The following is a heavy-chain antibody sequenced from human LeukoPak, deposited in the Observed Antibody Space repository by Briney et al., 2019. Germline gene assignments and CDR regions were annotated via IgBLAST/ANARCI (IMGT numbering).Heavy chain of an antibody. D-gene: IGHD3-3*01. CDR1: GGSISSYY. V-gene: IGHV4-59*01. CDR3: ATGRFWSGYYALYFDY. CDR2: IYYSGST. J-gene: IGHJ4*02. Sequence: PSETLSLTCTVSGGSISSYYWSWIRQPPGKGLEWIGYIYYSGSTNYNPSLKSRVTISVDTSKNQFSLKLSSVTAADTAVYYCATGRFWSGYYALYFDYWGQGTLVTVSS.